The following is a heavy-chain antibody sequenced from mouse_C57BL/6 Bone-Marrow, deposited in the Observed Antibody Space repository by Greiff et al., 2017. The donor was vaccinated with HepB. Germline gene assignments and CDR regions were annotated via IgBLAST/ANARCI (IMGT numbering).Heavy chain of an antibody. D-gene: IGHD2-1*01. CDR3: ARGGGFYGNYGWFDY. Sequence: QVQLKESGAELVRPGPSVKMSCKASGYTFTNYWIGWAKQRPGHGLEWIGDIYPGGGYTNYNEKFKGKATLTADKSSSTAYMQFSSLTSEDSAIYYCARGGGFYGNYGWFDYWGQGTTLTVSS. J-gene: IGHJ2*01. V-gene: IGHV1-63*01. CDR1: GYTFTNYW. CDR2: IYPGGGYT.